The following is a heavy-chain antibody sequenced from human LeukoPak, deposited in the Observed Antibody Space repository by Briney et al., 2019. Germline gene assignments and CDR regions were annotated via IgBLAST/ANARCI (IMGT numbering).Heavy chain of an antibody. V-gene: IGHV3-30*18. Sequence: GRSLRLSCAASGFTFSSYGMHWVRQAPGKGLEWVAVISYDGSNKYYADSVKGRFTISRDNSKNTLYPQMNSLRAEDTAVYYCAKDEASNFDYWGQGTLVTVSS. CDR1: GFTFSSYG. D-gene: IGHD2-2*01. J-gene: IGHJ4*02. CDR2: ISYDGSNK. CDR3: AKDEASNFDY.